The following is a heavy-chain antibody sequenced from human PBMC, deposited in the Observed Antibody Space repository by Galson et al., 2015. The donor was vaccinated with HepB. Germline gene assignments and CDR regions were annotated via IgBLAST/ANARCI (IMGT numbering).Heavy chain of an antibody. J-gene: IGHJ4*02. V-gene: IGHV3-23*01. CDR2: ISGSGGSI. Sequence: SLRLSCATSGFTFSSYAMTWVRQAPGKGLEWVSSISGSGGSIYYANSVKGRFTISRDNSKNTLYLEMNSLRVEDTAIYYCAKVRRFCSGTSCLDFDLWGQGTQVTVSS. CDR1: GFTFSSYA. D-gene: IGHD2-2*01. CDR3: AKVRRFCSGTSCLDFDL.